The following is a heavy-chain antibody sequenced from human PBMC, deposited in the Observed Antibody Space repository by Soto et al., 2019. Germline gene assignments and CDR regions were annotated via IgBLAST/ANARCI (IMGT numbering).Heavy chain of an antibody. CDR3: ATHGLGISAPPYFDN. V-gene: IGHV1-69*06. D-gene: IGHD3-3*02. CDR1: GGTFSGYV. J-gene: IGHJ4*02. Sequence: QLVQSGSEVKKPGSSVKVSCQASGGTFSGYVVTWVRQAPGQGLEWMGEFVPRFGTTNYGQRFSGRITITAEKSTSTAYMELRTLGPDDPALYDWATHGLGISAPPYFDNWGQGTLVTVSS. CDR2: FVPRFGTT.